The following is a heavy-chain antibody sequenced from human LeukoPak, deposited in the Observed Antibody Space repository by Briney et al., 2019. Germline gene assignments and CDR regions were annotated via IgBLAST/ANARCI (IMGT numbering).Heavy chain of an antibody. CDR3: AREGIQFGELNFDY. V-gene: IGHV1-2*02. J-gene: IGHJ4*02. Sequence: ASVKVSCKASGYTFTGYYIQWVRQAPGQGLEWMGWMDPNSGATYYAQNFQGRVTMTRDTSINTAYIELTSLRSDDTAVYYCAREGIQFGELNFDYWGQGTLVTVSS. CDR2: MDPNSGAT. CDR1: GYTFTGYY. D-gene: IGHD3-10*01.